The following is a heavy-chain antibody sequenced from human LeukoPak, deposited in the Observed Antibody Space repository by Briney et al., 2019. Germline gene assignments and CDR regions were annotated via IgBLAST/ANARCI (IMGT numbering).Heavy chain of an antibody. V-gene: IGHV3-74*01. J-gene: IGHJ1*01. D-gene: IGHD3-16*01. CDR1: GFTFSTYW. Sequence: PGGSLRLSCAASGFTFSTYWMHWVRQAPGEGLAWVSRLSPDGSSSVYADSVKGRFTISRDNSKNTVYLQMNSMRAEDTAVYYCARHGLHWGQGILVTVSS. CDR2: LSPDGSSS. CDR3: ARHGLH.